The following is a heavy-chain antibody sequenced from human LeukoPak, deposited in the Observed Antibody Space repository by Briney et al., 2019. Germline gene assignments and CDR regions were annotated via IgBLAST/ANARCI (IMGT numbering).Heavy chain of an antibody. V-gene: IGHV3-7*01. CDR2: IKKDGSEQ. CDR1: GFTFSSYW. J-gene: IGHJ4*02. CDR3: ASKHSGYEPRGFDY. Sequence: GGSLRLSCAASGFTFSSYWMTWARQAPGKGLEWVANIKKDGSEQYYVESVRGRFTMSRDNAKNSLYLQMNSLRAEDTAVYYCASKHSGYEPRGFDYWGQGTLVTVSS. D-gene: IGHD5-12*01.